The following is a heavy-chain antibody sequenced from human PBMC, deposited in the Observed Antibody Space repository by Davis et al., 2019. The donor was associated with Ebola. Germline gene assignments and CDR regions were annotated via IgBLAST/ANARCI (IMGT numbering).Heavy chain of an antibody. Sequence: GESLKISCAASGFTVSSNYMSWVRQAPGKGLEWVSVIYNGGSTYYADSVKGRFTISRDNSKNTLYLQMNSLRAEDTALYYCARDQALEWYLNWFDPWGQGTLVTVSS. CDR2: IYNGGST. CDR1: GFTVSSNY. D-gene: IGHD3-3*01. CDR3: ARDQALEWYLNWFDP. V-gene: IGHV3-53*05. J-gene: IGHJ5*02.